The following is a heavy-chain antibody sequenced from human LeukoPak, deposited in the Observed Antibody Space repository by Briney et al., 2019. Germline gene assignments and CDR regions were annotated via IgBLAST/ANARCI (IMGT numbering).Heavy chain of an antibody. CDR2: IYYSGST. CDR1: GGSISSYY. Sequence: SETLSLTCTVSGGSISSYYWSWIRQPPGKGLEWIGYIYYSGSTNYNPSLKSRVTISVDTSKSQFSLKVSSVTAADTGVYYCARHGQDTGNFYAHFDYWGQGILVTVSS. J-gene: IGHJ4*02. D-gene: IGHD1-26*01. CDR3: ARHGQDTGNFYAHFDY. V-gene: IGHV4-59*08.